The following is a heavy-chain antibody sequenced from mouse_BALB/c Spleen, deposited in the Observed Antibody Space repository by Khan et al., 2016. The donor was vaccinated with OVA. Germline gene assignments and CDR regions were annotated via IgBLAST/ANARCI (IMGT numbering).Heavy chain of an antibody. CDR2: ISYSGST. Sequence: EVKVEESGPGLVKPSQSLSLTCTVTGYSITSGYGWNWIRQFPGNKLEWMGYISYSGSTNYNPSLKSRISITRDTSKNQFFLKLNSVTTENTATYYCARTARIKYWGQGTTLTVSS. D-gene: IGHD1-2*01. J-gene: IGHJ2*01. V-gene: IGHV3-2*02. CDR1: GYSITSGYG. CDR3: ARTARIKY.